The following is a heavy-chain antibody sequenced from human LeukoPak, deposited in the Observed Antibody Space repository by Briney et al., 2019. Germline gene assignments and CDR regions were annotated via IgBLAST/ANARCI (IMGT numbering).Heavy chain of an antibody. Sequence: GGSLRLSCAASGFSFSSYTMNWVRQAPGKGLEWVSSISGSSTYIYSADSLKGRFTISRDNAKSALYLQMDSLRVEDTAVYYCARDRIYDISGFDYWGHGSLVTVSS. J-gene: IGHJ4*01. V-gene: IGHV3-21*06. CDR2: ISGSSTYI. D-gene: IGHD3-22*01. CDR1: GFSFSSYT. CDR3: ARDRIYDISGFDY.